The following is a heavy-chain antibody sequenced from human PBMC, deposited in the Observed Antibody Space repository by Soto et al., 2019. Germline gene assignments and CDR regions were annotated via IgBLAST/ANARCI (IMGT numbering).Heavy chain of an antibody. D-gene: IGHD3-10*01. CDR3: ARVISPMAPFDY. V-gene: IGHV4-4*02. CDR1: GGSISNDNW. J-gene: IGHJ4*02. CDR2: IYHSGST. Sequence: SETLSLTCAVSGGSISNDNWWSWVRQPPGKGLEWIGEIYHSGSTNYNPSLKSRVTISVDKSKNQFSLKLTSVTAADTAVYYCARVISPMAPFDYWGQGTLVTVSS.